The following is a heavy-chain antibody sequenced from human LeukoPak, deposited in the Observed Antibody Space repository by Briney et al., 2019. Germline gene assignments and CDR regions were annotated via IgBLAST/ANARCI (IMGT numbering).Heavy chain of an antibody. D-gene: IGHD5-12*01. J-gene: IGHJ4*02. Sequence: GGSLRLSCAASGFTFSSYAMTWVRQAPGKGLEWVSSISGSDGSTYYTDSVKGRFTISRDTSKNTLYLQMNSLRAEDTAVYYCAAEYSGYDIHFDYWGQGTLVTVSS. CDR2: ISGSDGST. V-gene: IGHV3-23*01. CDR3: AAEYSGYDIHFDY. CDR1: GFTFSSYA.